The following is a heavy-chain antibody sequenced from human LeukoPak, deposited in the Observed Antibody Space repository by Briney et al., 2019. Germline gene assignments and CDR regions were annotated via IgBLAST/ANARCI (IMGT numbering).Heavy chain of an antibody. D-gene: IGHD6-6*01. J-gene: IGHJ6*03. CDR1: GGSISSSNW. CDR2: IYHSGST. V-gene: IGHV4-4*02. Sequence: SETLSLTCTVSGGSISSSNWWSWVRQPPGKGLEWIGEIYHSGSTNYNPSLKSRVTISVDTSKNQFSLKLSSVTAADTAVYYCARRRRNYYYYMDVWGKGTTVTISS. CDR3: ARRRRNYYYYMDV.